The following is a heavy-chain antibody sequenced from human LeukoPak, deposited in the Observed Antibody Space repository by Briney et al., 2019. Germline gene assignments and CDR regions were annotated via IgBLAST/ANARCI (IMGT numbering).Heavy chain of an antibody. V-gene: IGHV3-64*01. D-gene: IGHD4-17*01. CDR3: ARSEQQDFGDYEFDY. CDR1: GFTFSTYA. J-gene: IGHJ4*02. Sequence: GGSLRLSCAASGFTFSTYAMHWVRQAPGKGLEYVSAISSDGDSTYYANSVKGRFTISRDNSKNTLYLQMGSLRAEDMVVYYCARSEQQDFGDYEFDYWGQGTLVTVSS. CDR2: ISSDGDST.